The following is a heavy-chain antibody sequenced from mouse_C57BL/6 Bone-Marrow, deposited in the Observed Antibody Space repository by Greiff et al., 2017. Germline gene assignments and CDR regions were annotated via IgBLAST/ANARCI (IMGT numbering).Heavy chain of an antibody. Sequence: VQGVESGAELVRPGASVKLSCKASGYTFTDYYINWVKQRPGQGLEWIARIYPGSGNTYYNEKFKGKATLTAEKSSSTAYMQLSSLTSEDSAVYFCARSYYGSSYGYWGQGTTLTVSS. V-gene: IGHV1-76*01. CDR3: ARSYYGSSYGY. J-gene: IGHJ2*01. CDR1: GYTFTDYY. CDR2: IYPGSGNT. D-gene: IGHD1-1*01.